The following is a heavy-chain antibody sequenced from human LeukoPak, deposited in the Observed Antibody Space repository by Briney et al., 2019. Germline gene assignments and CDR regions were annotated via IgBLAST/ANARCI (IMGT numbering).Heavy chain of an antibody. CDR3: AKAPLPRVTTGYYFDY. J-gene: IGHJ4*02. D-gene: IGHD4-17*01. CDR2: ISWNSGSI. CDR1: GFTFDDYA. V-gene: IGHV3-9*03. Sequence: DRSLRLSCAASGFTFDDYAMHWVRQAPGKGLEWVSGISWNSGSIGYADSVKGRFTISRDNAKNSLYLQMNSLRAEDMALYYCAKAPLPRVTTGYYFDYWGQGTLVTVSS.